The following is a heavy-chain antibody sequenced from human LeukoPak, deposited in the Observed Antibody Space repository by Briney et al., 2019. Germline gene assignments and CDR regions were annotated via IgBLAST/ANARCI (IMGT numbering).Heavy chain of an antibody. CDR2: IKQDGSEK. D-gene: IGHD4-17*01. V-gene: IGHV3-7*01. Sequence: GGSLRLSCAASGFTVSSNYMSWVRQAPGKGLEWVANIKQDGSEKYYVDSVKGRFTISRDNAKNSLYLQMNSLRAEDTAVYYCARDYGDYYYYYGMDVWGQGTTVTVSS. CDR3: ARDYGDYYYYYGMDV. CDR1: GFTVSSNY. J-gene: IGHJ6*02.